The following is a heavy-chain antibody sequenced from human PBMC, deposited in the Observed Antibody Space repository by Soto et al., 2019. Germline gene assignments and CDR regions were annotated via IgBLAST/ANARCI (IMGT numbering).Heavy chain of an antibody. J-gene: IGHJ4*02. Sequence: QVQLVESGGGVVQPGRSLRLSCAASGFIFSRYGMHWVRQAPGKGLEWVAVISDDGNNRYYADSVKDRFTISRDRSKNTVYLQMNSLRAEDTAIYYCARDRSMSWTFDYWGQGTLVTVSS. V-gene: IGHV3-30*03. CDR3: ARDRSMSWTFDY. CDR2: ISDDGNNR. D-gene: IGHD6-13*01. CDR1: GFIFSRYG.